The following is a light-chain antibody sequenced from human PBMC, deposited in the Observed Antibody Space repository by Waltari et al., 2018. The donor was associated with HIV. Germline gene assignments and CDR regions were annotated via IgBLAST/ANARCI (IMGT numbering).Light chain of an antibody. J-gene: IGLJ2*01. V-gene: IGLV2-14*03. CDR2: GGS. Sequence: QSALTQPASISGSPGQSVTISCTGINRDLHVYDSVSWYQQLPTKAPQLIIFGGSVRPSGISHRFSGSKSGNTASLTISGLQTDDEGDYYCTSYTVRRALIFGGGTKLTVL. CDR3: TSYTVRRALI. CDR1: NRDLHVYDS.